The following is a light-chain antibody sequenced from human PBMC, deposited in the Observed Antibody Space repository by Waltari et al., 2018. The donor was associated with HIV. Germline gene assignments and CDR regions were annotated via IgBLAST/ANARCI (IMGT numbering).Light chain of an antibody. V-gene: IGLV2-11*01. J-gene: IGLJ1*01. CDR3: CSYAGSSYV. CDR2: DVN. Sequence: QSVLTQPRSVSGSPGQSVTISCTGSASDVGGYHYVSWYQQHPGKAPKLLIYDVNKRPSGVPDRFSGSKSGNTASLTISGLQTEDEADYYCCSYAGSSYVFGTETKVTVL. CDR1: ASDVGGYHY.